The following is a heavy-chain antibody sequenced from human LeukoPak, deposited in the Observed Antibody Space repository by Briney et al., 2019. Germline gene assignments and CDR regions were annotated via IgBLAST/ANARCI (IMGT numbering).Heavy chain of an antibody. V-gene: IGHV5-51*01. CDR1: GYSFTSYW. Sequence: GESLKISFKGSGYSFTSYWIGLVRQMPGKGLEWMGIIYPGDSDTTSSPSFQGQVTISADKSTSTAYLQWSSLKASDTAMYYCARHLAIADPDICGQGTMVTVSS. D-gene: IGHD6-13*01. CDR2: IYPGDSDT. CDR3: ARHLAIADPDI. J-gene: IGHJ3*02.